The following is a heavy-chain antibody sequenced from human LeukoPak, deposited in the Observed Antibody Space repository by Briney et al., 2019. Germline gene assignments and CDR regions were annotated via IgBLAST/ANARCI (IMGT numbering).Heavy chain of an antibody. CDR2: INPNSGGT. CDR3: TRTAVAGTYYFDY. Sequence: ASVKVSCKASGYTFTGYYMHWVRQAPGQGLEWMGWINPNSGGTNYAQKFQGRVTMTTDTSTSTAYMELRSLRSDDTAVYYCTRTAVAGTYYFDYWGQGTLVTVSS. J-gene: IGHJ4*02. V-gene: IGHV1-2*02. D-gene: IGHD6-19*01. CDR1: GYTFTGYY.